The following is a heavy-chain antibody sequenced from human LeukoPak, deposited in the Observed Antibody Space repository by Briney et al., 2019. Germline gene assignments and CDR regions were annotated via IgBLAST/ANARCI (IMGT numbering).Heavy chain of an antibody. D-gene: IGHD4-23*01. Sequence: SSETLSLTCTVSGGSISGYFWSWIRQPPGKGLEWIGYIYYTGSTNYNPSLKSRVTISLDTSKNQFSLQLSSVTATDTAIYYCVRLSVVSPHRYFDLWGRGTLVTVSS. CDR2: IYYTGST. CDR1: GGSISGYF. J-gene: IGHJ2*01. CDR3: VRLSVVSPHRYFDL. V-gene: IGHV4-59*08.